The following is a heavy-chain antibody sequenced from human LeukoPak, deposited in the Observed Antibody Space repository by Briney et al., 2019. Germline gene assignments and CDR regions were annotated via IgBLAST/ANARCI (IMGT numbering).Heavy chain of an antibody. J-gene: IGHJ4*02. CDR1: GGSINSYY. Sequence: SETLSLTCTVSGGSINSYYWSWIRQPAGKGQEWIGRIYSSGSTGYNPSLKSRVTMSLDTSKNQFSLNLSSVTAADTAVYYCARVDIRTAFFDYWGQGTLVTVSS. CDR3: ARVDIRTAFFDY. CDR2: IYSSGST. V-gene: IGHV4-4*07. D-gene: IGHD5-12*01.